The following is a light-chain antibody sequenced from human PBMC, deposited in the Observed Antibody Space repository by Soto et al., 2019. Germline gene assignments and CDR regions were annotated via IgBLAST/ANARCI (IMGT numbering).Light chain of an antibody. J-gene: IGKJ3*01. CDR3: HQYNSWPRVT. Sequence: EIMMTQSPGTLSVSPGEGATLSCTASQSVNLNLAWYQQKPGQPSRLLLYGASTRSTGIPVRFRGIGSGTKFTLTIRSLQSEDSAVYYCHQYNSWPRVTFGPGTKVEIQ. CDR1: QSVNLN. CDR2: GAS. V-gene: IGKV3-15*01.